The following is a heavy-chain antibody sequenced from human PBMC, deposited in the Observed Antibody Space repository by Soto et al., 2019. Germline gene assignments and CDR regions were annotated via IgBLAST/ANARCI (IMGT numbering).Heavy chain of an antibody. CDR2: IVVVSGST. CDR1: GFDFGSFG. Sequence: XSVKVSCKASGFDFGSFGIQFLRQTRGRGLEWIGWIVVVSGSTNYARHFQGRVAISRDMSSSTAYLDLYDLKSDDTAVYFCSADHPHMAMGWPVWGQGTTVTVSS. V-gene: IGHV1-58*02. CDR3: SADHPHMAMGWPV. J-gene: IGHJ6*02. D-gene: IGHD1-26*01.